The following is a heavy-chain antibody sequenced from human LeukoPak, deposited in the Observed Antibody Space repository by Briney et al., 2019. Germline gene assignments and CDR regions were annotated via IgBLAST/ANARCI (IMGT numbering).Heavy chain of an antibody. V-gene: IGHV1-18*01. CDR3: ARAVSGPVGAFDI. J-gene: IGHJ3*02. CDR2: ISAYNGVT. D-gene: IGHD2-15*01. CDR1: GYTFTNYG. Sequence: GASVKVSCKASGYTFTNYGVSWVRQAPGQGLEWMGWISAYNGVTKYSLKIQGRVTMTKDTSTSTAYMELRSLRSDDTAVYYCARAVSGPVGAFDIWGQGTMVTVSS.